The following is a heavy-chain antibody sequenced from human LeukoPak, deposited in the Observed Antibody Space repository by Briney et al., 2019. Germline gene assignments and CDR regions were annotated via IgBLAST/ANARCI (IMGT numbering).Heavy chain of an antibody. CDR3: ARDQEGFDY. V-gene: IGHV1-46*01. Sequence: ASVKVSCKVSGYTFTSNYIHWERQAPGQGLEWMGMIYPRDGSTSYAQKFQGRVTVTRDTSTSTVHMELSGLRSEDTAVYYCARDQEGFDYWGQGTLVTVSS. CDR1: GYTFTSNY. J-gene: IGHJ4*02. CDR2: IYPRDGST.